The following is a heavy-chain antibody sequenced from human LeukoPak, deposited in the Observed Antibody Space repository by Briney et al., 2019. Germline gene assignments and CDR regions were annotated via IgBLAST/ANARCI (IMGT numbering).Heavy chain of an antibody. CDR2: IYYNGST. V-gene: IGHV4-59*08. CDR1: GGSISTYY. Sequence: PSETLSLTCTVSGGSISTYYWSWIRQPPGKGLEWLGYIYYNGSTKYNPSLKSRVTTSVDTSKNQFSLKLSSVTAADTAVYYCARVHPGYSGYDLGFDYWGQGTLVTVSS. CDR3: ARVHPGYSGYDLGFDY. D-gene: IGHD5-12*01. J-gene: IGHJ4*02.